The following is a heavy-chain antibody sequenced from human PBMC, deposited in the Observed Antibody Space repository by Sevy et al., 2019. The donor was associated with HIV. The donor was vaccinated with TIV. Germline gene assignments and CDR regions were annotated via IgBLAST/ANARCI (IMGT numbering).Heavy chain of an antibody. V-gene: IGHV3-53*01. J-gene: IGHJ5*02. D-gene: IGHD3-3*01. Sequence: GGSLRLSCAASGFTVSSSYMTWVRQPPGKGLEWVSVIYSGGSTYYADSVKGRFTLSRDNSKNTLYLQMNNLRADDTAVYYCARGRGVFGAVAINWFDPWGQGALVTVSS. CDR3: ARGRGVFGAVAINWFDP. CDR2: IYSGGST. CDR1: GFTVSSSY.